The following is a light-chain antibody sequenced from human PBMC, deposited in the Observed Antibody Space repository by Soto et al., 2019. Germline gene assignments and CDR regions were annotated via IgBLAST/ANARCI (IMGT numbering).Light chain of an antibody. J-gene: IGKJ2*01. CDR1: QSVSRW. CDR2: DAS. Sequence: DIQITQSPSTLSASVGDRVTITCRATQSVSRWLAWYQQKPGRAPKLLIYDASTLESGVPSRFSGGVSGTQFTLTISSLQPEDFATYYCQQYNLYLSYTFGQGTKLQIK. V-gene: IGKV1-5*01. CDR3: QQYNLYLSYT.